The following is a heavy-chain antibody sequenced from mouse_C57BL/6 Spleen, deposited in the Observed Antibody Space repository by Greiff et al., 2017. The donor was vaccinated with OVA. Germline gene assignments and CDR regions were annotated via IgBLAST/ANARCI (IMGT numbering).Heavy chain of an antibody. CDR3: ARIDYGSSHWYFDV. D-gene: IGHD1-1*01. J-gene: IGHJ1*03. Sequence: QVQLQQPGAELVMPGASVKLSCKASGYTFTSYWMHWVKQRPGQGLEWIGEIDPSDSYTKYNQKFKGKSTLTVDKSSSTAYMQLSSLTSEDSAVYYCARIDYGSSHWYFDVWGTGTTVTVSS. CDR1: GYTFTSYW. V-gene: IGHV1-69*01. CDR2: IDPSDSYT.